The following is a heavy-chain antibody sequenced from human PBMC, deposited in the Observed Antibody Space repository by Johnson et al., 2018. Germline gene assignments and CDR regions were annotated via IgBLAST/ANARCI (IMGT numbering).Heavy chain of an antibody. CDR3: AKDGNYGEYLFEYYCYSMDV. V-gene: IGHV3-74*01. CDR2: INGDGSTT. CDR1: GFTFSRFW. J-gene: IGHJ6*03. Sequence: EVQLVETGGGLVQPGGSLRLSCAGSGFTFSRFWMYWVRQAPGKGLVWVSRINGDGSTTNYEDSVKGRFTISRDNAKNTLYLQMNSLRAEDTAVYYCAKDGNYGEYLFEYYCYSMDVWGKGTTVTGSS. D-gene: IGHD4-17*01.